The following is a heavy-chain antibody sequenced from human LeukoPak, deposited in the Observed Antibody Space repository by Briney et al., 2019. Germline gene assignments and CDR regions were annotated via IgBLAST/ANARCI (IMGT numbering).Heavy chain of an antibody. V-gene: IGHV4-31*03. Sequence: PPETLSLTCTVSGGSISGGGYYWGWIGQHPGRGLEWIVYIYYSGSTYYNPSLKSRVTISVDTSKNQFSLKLSSVTAADTAVYYCARSASGTYYYYGMDVWGQGTTVTVSS. D-gene: IGHD1-7*01. CDR1: GGSISGGGYY. CDR2: IYYSGST. CDR3: ARSASGTYYYYGMDV. J-gene: IGHJ6*02.